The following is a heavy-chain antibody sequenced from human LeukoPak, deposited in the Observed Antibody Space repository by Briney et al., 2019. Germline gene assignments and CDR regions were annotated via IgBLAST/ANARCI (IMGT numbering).Heavy chain of an antibody. CDR1: GFTFSNFG. V-gene: IGHV3-30*18. CDR2: ISYDGSTK. J-gene: IGHJ4*02. D-gene: IGHD6-13*01. CDR3: AKDSSSWYGLTFDY. Sequence: GGSLRLSCEASGFTFSNFGMHWVRQAPGKGLEWVAIISYDGSTKYYADSVKGRFTISRDNSKNTLYLQMNSLRAEDTAVYYCAKDSSSWYGLTFDYWGQGTLVTVSS.